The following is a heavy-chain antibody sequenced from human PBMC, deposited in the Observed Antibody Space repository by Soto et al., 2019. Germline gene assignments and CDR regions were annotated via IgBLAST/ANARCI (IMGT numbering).Heavy chain of an antibody. D-gene: IGHD3-9*01. CDR3: ARGGYDILTGYFRGWFDS. CDR1: GYTFTNYG. Sequence: ASVKVSCKASGYTFTNYGITWVRQAPGQGLEWMGWISAYNGDTHYTQRLQGRVTMTTDTSTSTAYMELRGLRSDDTAVYYCARGGYDILTGYFRGWFDSWGQGALVTVSS. V-gene: IGHV1-18*01. CDR2: ISAYNGDT. J-gene: IGHJ5*01.